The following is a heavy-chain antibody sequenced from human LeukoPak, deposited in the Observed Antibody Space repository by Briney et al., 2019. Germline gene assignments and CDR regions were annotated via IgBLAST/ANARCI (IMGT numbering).Heavy chain of an antibody. J-gene: IGHJ4*02. CDR1: GGSFSGYY. CDR2: TNHSGST. Sequence: SETLSLTCAVYGGSFSGYYWSWIRQPPGKGLEWIGETNHSGSTNYNPSLKSRVTISVDTSKNQFSLKLSSVTAADTAVYYCAREESYGSGSYFDYWGQGTLVTVSS. V-gene: IGHV4-34*01. CDR3: AREESYGSGSYFDY. D-gene: IGHD3-10*01.